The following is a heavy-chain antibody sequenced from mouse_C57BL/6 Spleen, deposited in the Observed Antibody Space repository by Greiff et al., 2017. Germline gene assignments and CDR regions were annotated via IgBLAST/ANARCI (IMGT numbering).Heavy chain of an antibody. V-gene: IGHV14-2*01. Sequence: EVQRVESGAELVKPGASVKLSCTASGFNIKDYYMHWVKQRTEQGLEWIGRIDPEDGETTYAPKFQGKATITADTSSNTAYLQLSSLTSEDTAVYCCARSYSNYVWFAYWGQGTLVTVSA. CDR3: ARSYSNYVWFAY. CDR1: GFNIKDYY. D-gene: IGHD2-5*01. CDR2: IDPEDGET. J-gene: IGHJ3*01.